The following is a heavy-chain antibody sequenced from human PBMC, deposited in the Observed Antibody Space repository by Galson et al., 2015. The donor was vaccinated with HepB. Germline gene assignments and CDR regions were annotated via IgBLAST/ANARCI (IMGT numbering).Heavy chain of an antibody. CDR1: GFTFSSYG. CDR2: ISYDGSHK. J-gene: IGHJ6*02. Sequence: SLRLSCAVSGFTFSSYGMQWVRQAPGKGLEWVAVISYDGSHKNYADSVKGRFTISRDNSKNTLYLQMNSLRAEDTAVYYCAKVSRPGGGYYYYYGMDVWGQGTTVTVS. D-gene: IGHD3-16*01. CDR3: AKVSRPGGGYYYYYGMDV. V-gene: IGHV3-30*18.